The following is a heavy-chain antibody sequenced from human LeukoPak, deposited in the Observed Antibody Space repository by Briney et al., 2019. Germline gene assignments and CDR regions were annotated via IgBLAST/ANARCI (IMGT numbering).Heavy chain of an antibody. CDR1: GFTFSSYW. J-gene: IGHJ6*02. Sequence: PGGSLRLSCAASGFTFSSYWMSWVRQAPGKGLEWVSAISGSGGSTYYADSVKGRFTISRDNSKNTLYLQMNSLRAEDTAVYYCAKVQNVDTAMVTPIDYYYYGMDVWGQGTTVTVSS. CDR2: ISGSGGST. D-gene: IGHD5-18*01. CDR3: AKVQNVDTAMVTPIDYYYYGMDV. V-gene: IGHV3-23*01.